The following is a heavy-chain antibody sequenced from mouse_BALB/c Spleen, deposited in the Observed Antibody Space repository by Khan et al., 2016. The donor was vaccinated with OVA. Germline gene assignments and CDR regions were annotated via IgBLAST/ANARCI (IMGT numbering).Heavy chain of an antibody. V-gene: IGHV1-9*01. D-gene: IGHD1-1*01. Sequence: LEVSGAELMKPGASVKISCKATGYTFSSYWLEWVKQRPGHGLEWIGEILPGSGSRNYNEKFKGKATFTADISSKTTYMQLSSLTSADSAVYYCARVNYGSRDYFDYWGQGTTLTVSS. CDR1: GYTFSSYW. CDR2: ILPGSGSR. J-gene: IGHJ2*01. CDR3: ARVNYGSRDYFDY.